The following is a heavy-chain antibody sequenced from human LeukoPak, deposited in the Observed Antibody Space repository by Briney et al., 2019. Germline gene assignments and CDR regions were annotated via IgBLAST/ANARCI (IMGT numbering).Heavy chain of an antibody. Sequence: SQTLSLTCTVSGGSISSGDYYWSWIRQPPGKGLEWIGYIYYSGSTYYDPSLKSRVTISVDTSKNQFSLKLSSVTAADTTVYYCASTPDYYDSSGYSGYWGQGTLVTVSS. D-gene: IGHD3-22*01. J-gene: IGHJ4*02. CDR3: ASTPDYYDSSGYSGY. V-gene: IGHV4-30-4*08. CDR1: GGSISSGDYY. CDR2: IYYSGST.